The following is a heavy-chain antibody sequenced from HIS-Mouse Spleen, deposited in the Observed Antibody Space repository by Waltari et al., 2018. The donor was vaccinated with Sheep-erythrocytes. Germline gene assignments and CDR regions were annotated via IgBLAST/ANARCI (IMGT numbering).Heavy chain of an antibody. Sequence: QLQLQESGPGLVKPSETLSLTCTVSGGSISSSSYYWGWIRQPPGKGLEWIGCIYYSGSTYYNPALKSRVTISVDTSKNQFSLKLSSVTAADTAVYYCARVSVAARFDYWGQGTLVTVSS. CDR1: GGSISSSSYY. J-gene: IGHJ4*02. CDR2: IYYSGST. V-gene: IGHV4-39*07. D-gene: IGHD6-6*01. CDR3: ARVSVAARFDY.